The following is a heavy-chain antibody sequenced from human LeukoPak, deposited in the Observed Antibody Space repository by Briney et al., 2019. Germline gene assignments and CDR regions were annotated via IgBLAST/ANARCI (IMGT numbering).Heavy chain of an antibody. CDR2: IIPILGIA. V-gene: IGHV1-69*04. CDR3: ARQLLSWRGNYYYQYYMDV. CDR1: GGTFSSYA. J-gene: IGHJ6*03. Sequence: ASVKVSCKASGGTFSSYAISWVRQAPGRGLEWMGRIIPILGIANYAQRFQGRVTITADKSTSTAYMELGSLRSEDTAVYYCARQLLSWRGNYYYQYYMDVWGKGTTVTVSS. D-gene: IGHD2-2*01.